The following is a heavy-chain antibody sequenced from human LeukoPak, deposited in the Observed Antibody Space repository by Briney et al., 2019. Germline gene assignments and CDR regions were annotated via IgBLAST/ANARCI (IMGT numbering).Heavy chain of an antibody. V-gene: IGHV3-48*03. D-gene: IGHD3-16*02. CDR2: ISSSGSTI. Sequence: GGSLRLSCAASGFTFSSYEMNWVRQAPGKGLEWVSYISSSGSTIYYADSVKGRFTISRDNAKNSLYLQMNSLRAEDTAVYYCARCEALRGVLVDYWGQGTLVTVSS. CDR3: ARCEALRGVLVDY. J-gene: IGHJ4*02. CDR1: GFTFSSYE.